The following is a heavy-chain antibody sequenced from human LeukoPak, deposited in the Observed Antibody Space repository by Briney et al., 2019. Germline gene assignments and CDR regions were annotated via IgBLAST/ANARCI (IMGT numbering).Heavy chain of an antibody. Sequence: GGSLRLSCAASGFTFSDYYMSWIRQAPGKGLEWVSYISSSSSTIYYADSVKGRFTISRDNAKNSLYLQMNSLRAEDTAVYYCAREVYDFWSGYPDYWGQGTLVTVSS. CDR3: AREVYDFWSGYPDY. D-gene: IGHD3-3*01. CDR1: GFTFSDYY. CDR2: ISSSSSTI. J-gene: IGHJ4*02. V-gene: IGHV3-11*04.